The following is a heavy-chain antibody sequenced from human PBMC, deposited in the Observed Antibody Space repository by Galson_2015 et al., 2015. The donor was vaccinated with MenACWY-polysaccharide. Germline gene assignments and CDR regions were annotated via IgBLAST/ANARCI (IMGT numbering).Heavy chain of an antibody. V-gene: IGHV3-53*01. Sequence: SLRLSCAASDFSVTTSHMSWVRQTPGRGLEWAAALYSGGNTFYVDSMEGRFTISRDNSKNTLYLHMNILRAEDTGVYYCTRTRDYNPIELWGQGTLVTVSS. J-gene: IGHJ4*02. CDR3: TRTRDYNPIEL. CDR1: DFSVTTSH. D-gene: IGHD4-11*01. CDR2: LYSGGNT.